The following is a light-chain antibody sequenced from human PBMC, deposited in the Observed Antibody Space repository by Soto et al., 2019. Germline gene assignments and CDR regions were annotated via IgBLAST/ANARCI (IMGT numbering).Light chain of an antibody. V-gene: IGKV3D-20*02. CDR1: HSVSSDY. CDR3: HQRSNWPPLT. J-gene: IGKJ4*01. CDR2: GAS. Sequence: EVVLTQSPGTLSFSPGERATLSCRASHSVSSDYLAWYQQKPGQAPRLLVYGASSRATGIPDRFSGSGSGTDFTLTISSLEPEDFAVYYCHQRSNWPPLTFGGGTKVDIK.